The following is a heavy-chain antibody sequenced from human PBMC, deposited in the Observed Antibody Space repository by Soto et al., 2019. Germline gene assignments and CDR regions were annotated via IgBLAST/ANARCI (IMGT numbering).Heavy chain of an antibody. V-gene: IGHV1-3*01. Sequence: QVHLVQSGAEVRKPGASVKVSCKASGYTFSSYAMHWVRQAPGQRLEWMGWINAGYGNTKSSQKLQDRVTISRDTSASTAYMELTSVRSEDTAVYYCARDTGDGTFDFWGQGTLVTVSS. CDR3: ARDTGDGTFDF. D-gene: IGHD7-27*01. CDR2: INAGYGNT. J-gene: IGHJ4*02. CDR1: GYTFSSYA.